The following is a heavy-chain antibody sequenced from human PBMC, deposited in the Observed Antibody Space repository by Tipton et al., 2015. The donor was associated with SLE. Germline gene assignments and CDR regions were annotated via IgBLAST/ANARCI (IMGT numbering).Heavy chain of an antibody. Sequence: TLSLTCAVYGGSFSGYYWSWIRQPPGKGLEWIGEINHSGSTNYNPSLKSRVTISVDTPKNQFSLKLSSVTAADTAVYYCARGLTGGSVPDYWGQGTLVTVSS. V-gene: IGHV4-34*01. CDR1: GGSFSGYY. J-gene: IGHJ4*02. CDR3: ARGLTGGSVPDY. D-gene: IGHD3-10*01. CDR2: INHSGST.